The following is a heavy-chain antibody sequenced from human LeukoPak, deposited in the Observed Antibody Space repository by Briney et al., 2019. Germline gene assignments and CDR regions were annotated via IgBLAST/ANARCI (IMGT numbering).Heavy chain of an antibody. CDR1: GGTFSSHA. V-gene: IGHV1-69*05. D-gene: IGHD5-24*01. CDR3: ARDNSVRDEAWWFNP. CDR2: IIPIFGTA. J-gene: IGHJ5*02. Sequence: SVKVSCKASGGTFSSHAISWVRQAPGQGLEWMGGIIPIFGTANYAQKFQGRVTLTRDMSTSTDYLELSSLGSEDTAVYYCARDNSVRDEAWWFNPWGQGTLVTVSS.